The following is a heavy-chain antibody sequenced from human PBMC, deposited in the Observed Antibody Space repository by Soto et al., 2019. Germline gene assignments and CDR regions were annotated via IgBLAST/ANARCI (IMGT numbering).Heavy chain of an antibody. CDR2: ISHDGGNK. CDR1: GFTFSSYA. D-gene: IGHD3-3*01. J-gene: IGHJ5*02. Sequence: GGSLRLSCAASGFTFSSYAIHWVRQAPGKGLEWVAVISHDGGNKYYADSVKGRFTISRDNSKNTVYLKMNSLRAEDTALYYCAKDLTIFGVGELGPWGPGTMATVYS. V-gene: IGHV3-30*18. CDR3: AKDLTIFGVGELGP.